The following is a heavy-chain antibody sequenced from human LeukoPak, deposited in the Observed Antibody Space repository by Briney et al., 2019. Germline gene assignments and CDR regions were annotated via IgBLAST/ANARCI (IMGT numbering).Heavy chain of an antibody. J-gene: IGHJ4*02. CDR3: ARASEVGASWY. CDR1: GFSFTTKNG. CDR2: IKGTNDNT. D-gene: IGHD1-26*01. V-gene: IGHV1-18*01. Sequence: GASVKVSCQASGFSFTTKNGISWVRQAPGQGFEWMGWIKGTNDNTNYAQKFQGRVTMTTDTSTSTAYMELRSLRSDDTAVYYCARASEVGASWYWGQGTLVTVSS.